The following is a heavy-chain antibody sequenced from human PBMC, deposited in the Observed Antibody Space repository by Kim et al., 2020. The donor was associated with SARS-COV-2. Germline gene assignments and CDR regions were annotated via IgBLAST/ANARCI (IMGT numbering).Heavy chain of an antibody. CDR3: AREGRHCSGTACYVFDY. V-gene: IGHV3-64*02. CDR1: GFIFHTYA. Sequence: GGSLRLSCAASGFIFHTYAMHWARQTPGKGLEYVSAISSNGFDTYYADSVRGRFTISRDNSKNTLFLQMGSLRPEDMGVYYCAREGRHCSGTACYVFDYWGQGTLDTVSS. D-gene: IGHD2-2*01. J-gene: IGHJ4*02. CDR2: ISSNGFDT.